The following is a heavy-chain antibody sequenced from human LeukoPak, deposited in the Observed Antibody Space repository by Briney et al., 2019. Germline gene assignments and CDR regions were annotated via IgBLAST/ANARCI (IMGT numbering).Heavy chain of an antibody. Sequence: ASVKVSCKTSGYTFTAFFIHWVRRAPGQGLEWMGWLNPNSGGTNYAQKFQGRVTMTRDTSISTAYMELSRLRSDDTAVYFCARVGAAYQDSNYWGQGTLVTVSS. CDR3: ARVGAAYQDSNY. D-gene: IGHD1-26*01. J-gene: IGHJ4*02. CDR2: LNPNSGGT. V-gene: IGHV1-2*02. CDR1: GYTFTAFF.